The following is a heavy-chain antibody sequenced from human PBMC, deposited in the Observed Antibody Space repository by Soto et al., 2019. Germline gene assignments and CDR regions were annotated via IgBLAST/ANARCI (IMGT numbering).Heavy chain of an antibody. J-gene: IGHJ6*02. CDR3: ARGAFCGGAPGCRDMDV. V-gene: IGHV1-18*01. Sequence: QIQLVQSGGEVKKPGASVKVSCKSSGYKFISHSITWVRQAPGQGLEWMGRISAYNGNTNYAQKLQDRVTMTTDTSTHTAYMELRSLRSDDTAVYYCARGAFCGGAPGCRDMDVWGQGTTVTVSS. D-gene: IGHD2-21*01. CDR1: GYKFISHS. CDR2: ISAYNGNT.